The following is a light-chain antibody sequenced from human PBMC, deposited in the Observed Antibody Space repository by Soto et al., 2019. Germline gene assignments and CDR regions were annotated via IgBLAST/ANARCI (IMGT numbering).Light chain of an antibody. V-gene: IGLV1-44*01. CDR3: AAWDDSLNGYV. CDR2: SNS. CDR1: SSNIGSYT. J-gene: IGLJ1*01. Sequence: QSVLIQPPSASGTPGQRVTVPCSGGSSNIGSYTVNWYQQLPGAAPKLLIYSNSQRPSGVPDRFSASKSGTSASLAISGLQSEDEAEYYCAAWDDSLNGYVFGPGTKLTVL.